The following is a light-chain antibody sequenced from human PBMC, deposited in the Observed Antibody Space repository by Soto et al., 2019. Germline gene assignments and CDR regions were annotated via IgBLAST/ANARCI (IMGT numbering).Light chain of an antibody. CDR2: GTS. CDR3: QQYNNWPPIT. Sequence: EIVLTQSPGTLSLSPGEIATLSFSASQSVISSHLAWYQQTPGQAPRLLIYGTSSRATGIPDRFSGSGSGTDFTLTISRLEPEDFAVYYCQQYNNWPPITFGQGTRLEIK. CDR1: QSVISSH. J-gene: IGKJ5*01. V-gene: IGKV3-20*01.